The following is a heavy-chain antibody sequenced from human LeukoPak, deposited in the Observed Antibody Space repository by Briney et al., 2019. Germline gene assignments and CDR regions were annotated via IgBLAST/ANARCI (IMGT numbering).Heavy chain of an antibody. CDR2: IYYSGSA. CDR1: GGPINYYY. Sequence: PSETLSLTCTVSGGPINYYYWSWIRQPPGKGLEWIGYIYYSGSAKYNPSLKSRVTISVDTSKNQFSLKLSSVTAGDTAVYYCARAPGIAAAGTHFDFWGQGTLVTVSS. V-gene: IGHV4-59*01. CDR3: ARAPGIAAAGTHFDF. J-gene: IGHJ4*02. D-gene: IGHD6-13*01.